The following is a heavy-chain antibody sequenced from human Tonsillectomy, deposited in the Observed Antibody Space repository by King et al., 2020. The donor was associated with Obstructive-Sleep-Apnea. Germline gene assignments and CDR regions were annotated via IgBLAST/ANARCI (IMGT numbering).Heavy chain of an antibody. CDR1: GYSFTSYD. Sequence: VQLVESGAEVKKPGASVKVSCKASGYSFTSYDIDWVRQATGQGLEWMGWMNPNSGNTGYAQKFQGRVTMTRSNSISTAYMDLSSLRSDDTAVYYCARSRGAGGSDYWGQGTLVTVSS. J-gene: IGHJ4*02. D-gene: IGHD2-15*01. CDR3: ARSRGAGGSDY. V-gene: IGHV1-8*01. CDR2: MNPNSGNT.